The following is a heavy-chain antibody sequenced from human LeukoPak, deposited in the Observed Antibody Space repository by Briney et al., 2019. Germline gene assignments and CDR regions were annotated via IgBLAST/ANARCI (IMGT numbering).Heavy chain of an antibody. Sequence: SETLSLTCAVYGGSFSDYYWTWIRQPPGKGLEWIGEITHSGITNYNPYLKSRVTISGDTSKKQFSLTLSSVTAADTAVYYCAVGGYDTTGYRVGMNYWGQGTLVTVSS. CDR2: ITHSGIT. V-gene: IGHV4-34*01. D-gene: IGHD3-22*01. CDR1: GGSFSDYY. CDR3: AVGGYDTTGYRVGMNY. J-gene: IGHJ4*02.